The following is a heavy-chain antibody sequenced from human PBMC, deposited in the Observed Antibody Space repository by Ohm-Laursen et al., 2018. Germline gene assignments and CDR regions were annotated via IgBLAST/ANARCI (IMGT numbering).Heavy chain of an antibody. J-gene: IGHJ4*02. CDR3: ARHDGYGR. CDR2: ISVSGGSA. Sequence: GSLRLSCSASGFTFSSYGMSWVRQAPGKGLEWVSGISVSGGSAYYADSVKGRFTISRDNSKNTLYLQMNSLRAEDTAVYYCARHDGYGRWGQGTRVTVSS. D-gene: IGHD5-24*01. CDR1: GFTFSSYG. V-gene: IGHV3-23*01.